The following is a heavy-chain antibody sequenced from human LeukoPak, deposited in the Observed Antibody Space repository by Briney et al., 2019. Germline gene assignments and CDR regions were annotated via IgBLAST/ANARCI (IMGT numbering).Heavy chain of an antibody. CDR1: GGSISSYY. D-gene: IGHD1-26*01. Sequence: PSETLSLTCTVSGGSISSYYWSWIRQPPGKGLEWIGYIYYSGSTNYNPSLKSRVTISVDTSKNQFSLKLSSVTAADTAVYYCARVIGSYDYYFDYWGQGTLVTVSS. CDR3: ARVIGSYDYYFDY. J-gene: IGHJ4*02. CDR2: IYYSGST. V-gene: IGHV4-59*01.